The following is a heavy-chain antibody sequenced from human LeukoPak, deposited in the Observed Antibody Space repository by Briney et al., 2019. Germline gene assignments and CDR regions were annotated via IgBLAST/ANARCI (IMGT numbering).Heavy chain of an antibody. D-gene: IGHD3-22*01. Sequence: GASVKVSCKASGYTFTGYYMHWVRQAPGQGLEWMGWINPNSGGTNYAQKFQGRVTMTRDTSISTAYMELSRLRSDDTAVYYCARGVKGQYYYDSSGKKLGVYWGQGTLVTVSS. CDR1: GYTFTGYY. CDR2: INPNSGGT. CDR3: ARGVKGQYYYDSSGKKLGVY. J-gene: IGHJ4*02. V-gene: IGHV1-2*02.